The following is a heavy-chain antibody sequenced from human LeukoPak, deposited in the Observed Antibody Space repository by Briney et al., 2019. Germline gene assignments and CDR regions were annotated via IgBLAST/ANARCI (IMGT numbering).Heavy chain of an antibody. V-gene: IGHV3-53*01. CDR1: GFTVSSNY. J-gene: IGHJ3*02. D-gene: IGHD6-19*01. Sequence: PGGSLRLSCAASGFTVSSNYMSWVRQAPGKGLEWVSVICSGGSTYYADSVKGRFTISRDNSKNTLYLQMNSLRAEDTAVYYCATRIAVAKWDAFDIWGQGTMVTVSS. CDR2: ICSGGST. CDR3: ATRIAVAKWDAFDI.